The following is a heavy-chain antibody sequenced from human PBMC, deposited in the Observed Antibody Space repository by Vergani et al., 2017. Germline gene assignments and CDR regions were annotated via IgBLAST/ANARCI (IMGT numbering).Heavy chain of an antibody. CDR3: ASGKYYSDSTSHFRGRYFDV. Sequence: QVQLQESGPGLLKTSETLSLTCTVSGDSIISRSYYWGWIRQPPGKGLEWIGSIYNSGNGDSSSSLKSRVTISADTSKNQFSLRLTSVTAADTAVYYCASGKYYSDSTSHFRGRYFDVWGRGTLVTVPS. CDR1: GDSIISRSYY. J-gene: IGHJ2*01. V-gene: IGHV4-39*01. D-gene: IGHD3-16*01. CDR2: IYNSGNG.